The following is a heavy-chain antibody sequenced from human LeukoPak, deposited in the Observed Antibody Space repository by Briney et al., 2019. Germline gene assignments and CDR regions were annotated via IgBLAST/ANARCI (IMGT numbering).Heavy chain of an antibody. CDR2: IIPIFGTA. D-gene: IGHD3-10*01. Sequence: SVKVSCKASGGTFSSYAISWVRQAPGQGLEWMGGIIPIFGTANYAQKFQGRVTITVDESTSTAYMELSSLRSEDTAVYYCARAPPEGYYYGSGSFPLDYWGQGTLVTVSS. CDR3: ARAPPEGYYYGSGSFPLDY. CDR1: GGTFSSYA. J-gene: IGHJ4*02. V-gene: IGHV1-69*13.